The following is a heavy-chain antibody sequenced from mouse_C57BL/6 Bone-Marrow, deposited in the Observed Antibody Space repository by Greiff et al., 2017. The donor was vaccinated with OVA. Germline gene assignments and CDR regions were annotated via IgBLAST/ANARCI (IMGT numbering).Heavy chain of an antibody. V-gene: IGHV1-5*01. CDR3: TRWSYYYGSAWFAY. D-gene: IGHD1-1*01. Sequence: VHVKQSGTVLARPGASVKMSCKTSGYTFTSYWMHWVKQRPGQGLEWIGAIYPGNSDTSYNQKFKGKAKLTAVTSASTAYMELSSLTNEDSAVYYCTRWSYYYGSAWFAYWGQGTLVTVSA. CDR1: GYTFTSYW. J-gene: IGHJ3*01. CDR2: IYPGNSDT.